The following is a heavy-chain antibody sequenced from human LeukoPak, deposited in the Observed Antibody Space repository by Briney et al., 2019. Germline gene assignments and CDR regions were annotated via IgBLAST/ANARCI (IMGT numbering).Heavy chain of an antibody. J-gene: IGHJ4*02. CDR2: INAGNGNT. D-gene: IGHD1-26*01. V-gene: IGHV1-3*01. CDR3: ARGLGARDFDY. Sequence: ASVKVSCKASGYTFTSYYMHWVRQAPGQRLEWMGWINAGNGNTKYSQKFQGRVTITRDTSASTAYMELSSLRSEDTAVYYCARGLGARDFDYWGQGTLVTVSS. CDR1: GYTFTSYY.